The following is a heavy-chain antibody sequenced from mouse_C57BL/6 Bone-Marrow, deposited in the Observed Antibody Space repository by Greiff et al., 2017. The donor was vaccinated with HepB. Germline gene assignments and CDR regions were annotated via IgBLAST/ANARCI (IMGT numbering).Heavy chain of an antibody. D-gene: IGHD1-1*02. J-gene: IGHJ4*01. Sequence: EVKLMESGGGLVQPGGSLKLSCAASGFTFSDYYMYWVRQTPEKRLEWVAYISNGGGSTYYPDTVKGRFTISRDNAKNTLYLQMSRLKSGDTAMYYCARQRVDAMDYWGQGTSVTVSS. CDR3: ARQRVDAMDY. V-gene: IGHV5-12*01. CDR1: GFTFSDYY. CDR2: ISNGGGST.